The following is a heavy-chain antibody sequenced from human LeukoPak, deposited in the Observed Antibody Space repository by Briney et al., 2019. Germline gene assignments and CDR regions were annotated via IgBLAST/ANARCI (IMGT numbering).Heavy chain of an antibody. CDR2: INPNSGGT. J-gene: IGHJ4*02. D-gene: IGHD2-15*01. Sequence: ASVKVSCKASGYTFTGYYMHWVRQAPGQGLEWMEWINPNSGGTNYAQKFQGRVTMTRDTSISTAYMELSRLRSDDTAVYYCARRDCSGGSCYSYFDYWGQGTLVTVSS. CDR3: ARRDCSGGSCYSYFDY. CDR1: GYTFTGYY. V-gene: IGHV1-2*02.